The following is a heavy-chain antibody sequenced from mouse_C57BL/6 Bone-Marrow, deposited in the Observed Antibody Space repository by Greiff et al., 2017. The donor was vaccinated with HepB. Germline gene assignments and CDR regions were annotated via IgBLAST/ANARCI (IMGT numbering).Heavy chain of an antibody. D-gene: IGHD1-1*01. CDR2: IYPGDGDT. CDR1: GYAFSSSW. V-gene: IGHV1-82*01. CDR3: AREGGSSLFAY. J-gene: IGHJ3*01. Sequence: VQLQQSGPELVKPGASVKISCKASGYAFSSSWMNWVKQRPGKGLEWIGRIYPGDGDTNYNGKFKGKATLTADKSYSTAYMQFSSLTSEDSAVYFCAREGGSSLFAYWGQGTLVTVSA.